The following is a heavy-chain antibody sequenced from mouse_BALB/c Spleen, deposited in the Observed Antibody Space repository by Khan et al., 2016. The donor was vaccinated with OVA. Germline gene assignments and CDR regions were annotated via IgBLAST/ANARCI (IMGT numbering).Heavy chain of an antibody. CDR2: ISTGGHYT. V-gene: IGHV5-6*01. D-gene: IGHD1-1*01. CDR3: ARLAYYYDSEGFAY. J-gene: IGHJ3*01. Sequence: EVQRVESGGDLVEPGGSLKLSCAASGFTFSTYGMSWVRQTPDKRLEWVATISTGGHYTYYPDSVRGRFTISRDNAKNTLYLQMTILKSEDTAMFYCARLAYYYDSEGFAYWGQGTLVTVSA. CDR1: GFTFSTYG.